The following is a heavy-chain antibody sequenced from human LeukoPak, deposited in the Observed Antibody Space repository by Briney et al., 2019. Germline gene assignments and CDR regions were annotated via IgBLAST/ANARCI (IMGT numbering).Heavy chain of an antibody. V-gene: IGHV1-46*01. CDR3: ARDNSVEDTAWWFDP. CDR2: INPSGGST. D-gene: IGHD4-23*01. CDR1: GYTFTSYY. J-gene: IGHJ5*02. Sequence: GASVKVSCKASGYTFTSYYMHWVRQAPGQGLEWMGIINPSGGSTSYAQKFQGRVTMTRDMSTSTVYMELSSLRSEDTAVYYCARDNSVEDTAWWFDPRGQGTLVTVSS.